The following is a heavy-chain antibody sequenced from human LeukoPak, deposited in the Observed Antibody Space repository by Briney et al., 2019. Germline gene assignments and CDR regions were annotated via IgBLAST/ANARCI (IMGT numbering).Heavy chain of an antibody. CDR3: ARHLRRKAMVRGPRYMDV. CDR1: GFTFNSYA. J-gene: IGHJ6*04. V-gene: IGHV3-64*02. Sequence: PWGYLSLYCAGSGFTFNSYAMDWVRQAPGKGLEDVSSINNYGGLSYYAVSVKVTFTISRDNSKRTLYLQMGSLRLEGTAVYYCARHLRRKAMVRGPRYMDVWGKGTTVTISS. CDR2: INNYGGLS. D-gene: IGHD3-10*01.